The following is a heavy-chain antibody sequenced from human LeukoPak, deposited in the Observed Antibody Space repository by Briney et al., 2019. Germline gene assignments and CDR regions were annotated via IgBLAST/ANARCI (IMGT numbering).Heavy chain of an antibody. CDR2: ISAYHGKT. J-gene: IGHJ3*01. D-gene: IGHD6-19*01. CDR3: ARDSPFMVPGTGDAFDV. CDR1: GYDFSTFG. V-gene: IGHV1-18*01. Sequence: ASVTVSCKASGYDFSTFGISWVRQAPGEGLEWMGWISAYHGKTNFPQRFQGRVTLTIETSTSTAYVELRSLRSDDTAIYYCARDSPFMVPGTGDAFDVWGQGTMVSVSS.